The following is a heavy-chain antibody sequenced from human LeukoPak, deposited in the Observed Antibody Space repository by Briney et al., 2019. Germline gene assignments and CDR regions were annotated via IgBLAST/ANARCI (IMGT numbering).Heavy chain of an antibody. V-gene: IGHV3-23*01. D-gene: IGHD1-26*01. J-gene: IGHJ4*02. CDR2: ISGSGGST. CDR1: GFTFSNYA. Sequence: GGSLRLSCAASGFTFSNYAMNWVRQAPGRGLEWVSAISGSGGSTYYADSVKGRFTISRDNSKNTLYLQMNSLRAEDTAVYYCAKDLAGSGSYSCDYWGQGTLVTVSS. CDR3: AKDLAGSGSYSCDY.